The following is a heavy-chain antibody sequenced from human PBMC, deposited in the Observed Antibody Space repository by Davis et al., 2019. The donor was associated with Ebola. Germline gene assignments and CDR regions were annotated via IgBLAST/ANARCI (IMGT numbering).Heavy chain of an antibody. J-gene: IGHJ4*02. CDR1: GGSFSGYY. CDR3: ARDLSESVYAPYYFDY. Sequence: PSETLSLTCAVYGGSFSGYYWSWIRQPPGKGLEWIGEINHSGSTNYNPSLKSRVTISVDTSKNQFSLKLSSVTAADTAVYYCARDLSESVYAPYYFDYWGQGTLVTVSS. V-gene: IGHV4-34*01. CDR2: INHSGST. D-gene: IGHD2-8*01.